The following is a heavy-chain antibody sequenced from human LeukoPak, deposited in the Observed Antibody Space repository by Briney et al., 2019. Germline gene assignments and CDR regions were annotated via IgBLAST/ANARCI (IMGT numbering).Heavy chain of an antibody. CDR3: TKDGGGNSDYCYYVDV. CDR1: GFTFSSYA. CDR2: ISGSGDRT. D-gene: IGHD4-23*01. V-gene: IGHV3-23*01. J-gene: IGHJ6*03. Sequence: GESLRLSCAASGFTFSSYAMNWVRQVPGKGLEWVSTISGSGDRTSYIDSVKGRFTSSRDNSRNRLYLQMNSLRSEDTALYYCTKDGGGNSDYCYYVDVWGKGTTVTVSS.